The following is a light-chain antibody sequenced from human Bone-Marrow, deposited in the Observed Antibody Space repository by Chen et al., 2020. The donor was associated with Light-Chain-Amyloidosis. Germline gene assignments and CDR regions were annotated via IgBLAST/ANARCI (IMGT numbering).Light chain of an antibody. CDR3: QQYYRAQT. CDR1: QSILYSPRKKDY. Sequence: DIVMTQSPDSLAVSLGERATINCTSSQSILYSPRKKDYLAWYQHQPGQPPKLLIYWASIRESGVPDRCSGSGAGTDFTLTISSLQAEDVAVYFCQQYYRAQTFGQGTKVEIK. J-gene: IGKJ1*01. V-gene: IGKV4-1*01. CDR2: WAS.